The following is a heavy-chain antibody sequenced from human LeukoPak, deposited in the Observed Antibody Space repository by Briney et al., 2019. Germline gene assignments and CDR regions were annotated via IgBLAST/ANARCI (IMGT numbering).Heavy chain of an antibody. Sequence: SETLSLTCAVSGGSISSGGYSWSWVRQPPGEGLEWVVYIYHSGSTYYNPSLQSRVTISVDTSKNQFSLKLSSVTAADTAVYYCAFSYYDSSGSYFDYWGQGTLVTVSS. V-gene: IGHV4-30-2*01. D-gene: IGHD3-22*01. CDR2: IYHSGST. CDR1: GGSISSGGYS. CDR3: AFSYYDSSGSYFDY. J-gene: IGHJ4*02.